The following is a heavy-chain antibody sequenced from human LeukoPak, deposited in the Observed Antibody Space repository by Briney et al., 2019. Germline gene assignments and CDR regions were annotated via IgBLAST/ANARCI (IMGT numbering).Heavy chain of an antibody. Sequence: GGSLRLSCAASGFTFSSYSMNWVRQAPGKGLEWVSGINWNGGSTGYADSVKGRFTISRDNAKNSLYLQMNSLRAEDTALYHCARSTDYYYYGMDVWGQGTTVTVSS. J-gene: IGHJ6*02. CDR1: GFTFSSYS. CDR2: INWNGGST. V-gene: IGHV3-20*01. CDR3: ARSTDYYYYGMDV.